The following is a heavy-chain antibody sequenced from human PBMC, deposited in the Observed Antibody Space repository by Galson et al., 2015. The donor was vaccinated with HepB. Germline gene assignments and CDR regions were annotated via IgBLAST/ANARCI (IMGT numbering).Heavy chain of an antibody. CDR1: GFTFSSYA. V-gene: IGHV3-30-3*01. J-gene: IGHJ3*02. CDR2: ISYDGSNK. D-gene: IGHD3-3*01. Sequence: SLRLSCAASGFTFSSYAMHWVRQAPGKGLEWVAVISYDGSNKYYADSVKGRFTISGDNSKNTLYLQMNSLRAEDTAVYYCARGDYDFWSGDAFDIWGQGTMVTVSS. CDR3: ARGDYDFWSGDAFDI.